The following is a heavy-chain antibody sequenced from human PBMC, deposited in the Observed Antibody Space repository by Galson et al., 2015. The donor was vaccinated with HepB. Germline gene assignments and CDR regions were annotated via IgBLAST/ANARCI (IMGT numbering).Heavy chain of an antibody. Sequence: SLRLSCAASGFTFDDYAMHWVRQAPGKGLEWVSGISWNSGSIGYADSVKGRFTISRDNAKNSLYLQMNSLRAEDTALYYCAKGLGDSSITGYFDYWGQGTLVTVSS. J-gene: IGHJ4*02. V-gene: IGHV3-9*01. CDR3: AKGLGDSSITGYFDY. CDR2: ISWNSGSI. CDR1: GFTFDDYA. D-gene: IGHD6-13*01.